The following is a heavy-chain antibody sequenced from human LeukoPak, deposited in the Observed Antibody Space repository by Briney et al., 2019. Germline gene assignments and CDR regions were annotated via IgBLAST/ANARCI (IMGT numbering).Heavy chain of an antibody. Sequence: GGSLRLSCAASGFTFSSYWMSWVRQAPGKGLEWVANIKEDGSQKYYVDSVKGRFTISRDNAKNSLYLQMNSLRAEDTAVYYCARAAPSYYDILTPHPFDYWGQGTLVTVSS. V-gene: IGHV3-7*01. D-gene: IGHD3-9*01. CDR3: ARAAPSYYDILTPHPFDY. CDR2: IKEDGSQK. CDR1: GFTFSSYW. J-gene: IGHJ4*02.